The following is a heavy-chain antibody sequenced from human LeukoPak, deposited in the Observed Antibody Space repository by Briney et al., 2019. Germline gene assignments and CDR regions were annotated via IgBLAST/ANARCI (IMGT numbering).Heavy chain of an antibody. CDR3: ARDGRLMRGSGSYYNDDY. CDR2: IYYSGST. Sequence: SETLSLTCTVSGGSISSGGYYWSQIRQHPGKGLEWIGYIYYSGSTYYNPSLKSRVTISVDTSKNQFSLKLSSVTAADTAVYYCARDGRLMRGSGSYYNDDYWGQGTLVTVSS. D-gene: IGHD3-10*01. CDR1: GGSISSGGYY. V-gene: IGHV4-31*03. J-gene: IGHJ4*02.